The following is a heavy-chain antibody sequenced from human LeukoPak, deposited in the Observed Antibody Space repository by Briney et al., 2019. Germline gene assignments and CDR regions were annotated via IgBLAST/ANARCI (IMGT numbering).Heavy chain of an antibody. CDR2: ISSSSSTI. D-gene: IGHD3-22*01. CDR3: AREEPTSSGYAFDI. J-gene: IGHJ3*02. V-gene: IGHV3-48*01. CDR1: GFTFSSYV. Sequence: PGGSLRLSCAVSGFTFSSYVMSWVRQAPGKGLEWVSSISSSSSTIYYADSVKGRFTISRDNAKNSLYLQMNSLRAEDTAVYYCAREEPTSSGYAFDIWGQGTMVTVSS.